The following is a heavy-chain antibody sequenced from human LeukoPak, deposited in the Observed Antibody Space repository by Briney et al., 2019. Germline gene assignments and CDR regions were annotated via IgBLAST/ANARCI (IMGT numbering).Heavy chain of an antibody. CDR1: GYTFTTYY. CDR3: AREWGYGSGSYFDP. Sequence: ASVKVFCKASGYTFTTYYMHWVRHAPGQGLEWMGWINPNSGGTNYAQKFQGRVTMTRDTSISTAYMELSRLRSDDTAVYYCAREWGYGSGSYFDPWGQGTLVTVSS. D-gene: IGHD3-10*01. J-gene: IGHJ5*02. CDR2: INPNSGGT. V-gene: IGHV1-2*02.